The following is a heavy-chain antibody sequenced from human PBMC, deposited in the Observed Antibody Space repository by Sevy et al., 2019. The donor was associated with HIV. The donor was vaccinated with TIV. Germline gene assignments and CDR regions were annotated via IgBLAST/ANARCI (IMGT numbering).Heavy chain of an antibody. CDR3: LSAGGDWFDP. D-gene: IGHD3-10*01. V-gene: IGHV3-74*01. CDR1: GFPFRSDW. Sequence: GSLRLSCAASGFPFRSDWMHWVRQAPGKGLVWVSRINHDGSSTAYADSVKGRFTISRDNAKNTLYLQMNGLRAEDTSVYYCLSAGGDWFDPWGQGTLVTVSS. J-gene: IGHJ5*02. CDR2: INHDGSST.